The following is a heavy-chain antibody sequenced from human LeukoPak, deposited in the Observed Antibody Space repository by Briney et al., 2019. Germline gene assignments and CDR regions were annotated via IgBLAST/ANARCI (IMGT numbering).Heavy chain of an antibody. V-gene: IGHV1-69*13. Sequence: ASVNVSCKASGVTFSSYAISWVRQAPGQGLEWMGGIIPIFGTANYAQKFQGRVTITADGSTSTAYMELSSLRSEDTAVYYCARIRGSGSYPFDYWGQGTLVTVSS. CDR3: ARIRGSGSYPFDY. J-gene: IGHJ4*02. CDR1: GVTFSSYA. CDR2: IIPIFGTA. D-gene: IGHD3-10*01.